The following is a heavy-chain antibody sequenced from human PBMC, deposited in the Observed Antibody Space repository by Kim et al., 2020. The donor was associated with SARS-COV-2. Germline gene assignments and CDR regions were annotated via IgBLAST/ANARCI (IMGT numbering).Heavy chain of an antibody. CDR2: ISSGSTYI. CDR1: GFSFSTYN. V-gene: IGHV3-21*06. Sequence: GGSLRLSCAASGFSFSTYNMNWVRQAPGKGLEWVSSISSGSTYIYYADSVKGRFTISRDNTKNSLYLQMNSLRAEDTAVYYCARLAPGSSWFGDDYYFY. J-gene: IGHJ6*01. D-gene: IGHD6-13*01. CDR3: ARLAPGSSWFGDDYYFY.